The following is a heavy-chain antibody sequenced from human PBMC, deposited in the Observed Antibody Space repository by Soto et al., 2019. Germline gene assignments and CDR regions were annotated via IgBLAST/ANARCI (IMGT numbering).Heavy chain of an antibody. CDR1: GFSLSTGGVG. CDR2: IYWDNDK. Sequence: QITLKESGPTLVKPTQTLTLTCTFSGFSLSTGGVGVGCIRQHPGEALEWLALIYWDNDKRYSPSLKSRLTINKDASKNQVVLTMTNMDPVDTATYYCAHSRCGGDCLQSYSSHYYYGMDVWGQGTTVTVSS. CDR3: AHSRCGGDCLQSYSSHYYYGMDV. V-gene: IGHV2-5*02. J-gene: IGHJ6*02. D-gene: IGHD2-21*02.